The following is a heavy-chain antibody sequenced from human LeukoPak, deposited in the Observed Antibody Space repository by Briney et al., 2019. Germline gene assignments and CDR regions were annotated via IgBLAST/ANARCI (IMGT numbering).Heavy chain of an antibody. CDR3: AREASIVVRGSDY. Sequence: GGPLTHFCSLSVFTFSMIRIRCPRQAPGKGLEYVSAISSNGGSTSYANSVKGRFTISRDNSKNPLYLQMGSLRAEDMAGFLVAREASIVVRGSDYWGQGTLVTASS. D-gene: IGHD6-6*01. V-gene: IGHV3-64*01. CDR2: ISSNGGST. J-gene: IGHJ4*02. CDR1: VFTFSMIR.